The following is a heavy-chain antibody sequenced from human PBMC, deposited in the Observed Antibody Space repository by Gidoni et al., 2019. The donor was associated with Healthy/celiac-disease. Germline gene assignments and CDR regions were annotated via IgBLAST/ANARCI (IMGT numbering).Heavy chain of an antibody. CDR3: AREVGYYGSGSYYVGGWFDP. CDR1: GGSISSYY. V-gene: IGHV4-59*01. Sequence: QVQLQESGPGLVKPSETLSLTCPVAGGSISSYYWSWIRQPPGKGLEWIGYIYYSGSTNYNPSLKSRVTISVDTSKNQFSLKLSSVTAADTAVYYCAREVGYYGSGSYYVGGWFDPWGQGTLVTVSS. D-gene: IGHD3-10*01. J-gene: IGHJ5*02. CDR2: IYYSGST.